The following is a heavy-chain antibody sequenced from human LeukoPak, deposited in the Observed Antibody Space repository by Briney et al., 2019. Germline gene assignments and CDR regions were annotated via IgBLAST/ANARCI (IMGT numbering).Heavy chain of an antibody. CDR3: ARVRPFYNYFDY. CDR2: INHSGST. D-gene: IGHD2/OR15-2a*01. V-gene: IGHV4-34*01. J-gene: IGHJ4*02. Sequence: SETLSLTCAVYGGSFSGYYWSWIRQPPGKGLEWIGEINHSGSTNYNPSLKSRVTISVDTSKNQFSLKLSSVTAADTAVYYCARVRPFYNYFDYWAREPWSPSPQ. CDR1: GGSFSGYY.